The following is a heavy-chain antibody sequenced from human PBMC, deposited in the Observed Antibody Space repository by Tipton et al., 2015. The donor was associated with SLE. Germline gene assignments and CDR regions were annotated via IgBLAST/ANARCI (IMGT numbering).Heavy chain of an antibody. J-gene: IGHJ3*02. CDR3: ARGGGDAFDI. Sequence: TLSLTCTVSGGSISSYYWSWIRQPPGKGLEWIGYIYYSGSTNYNPSLKCRVTISVDTSKNQFSLKLSSVTAADTAVYYCARGGGDAFDIWGQGTMVTVSS. D-gene: IGHD6-25*01. CDR1: GGSISSYY. V-gene: IGHV4-59*01. CDR2: IYYSGST.